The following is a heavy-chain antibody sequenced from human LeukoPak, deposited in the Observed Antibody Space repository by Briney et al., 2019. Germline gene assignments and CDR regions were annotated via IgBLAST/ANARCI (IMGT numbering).Heavy chain of an antibody. D-gene: IGHD5-18*01. CDR1: GYIFTRYD. J-gene: IGHJ4*02. CDR2: MNPNTGNT. V-gene: IGHV1-8*01. CDR3: ARGMDTAF. Sequence: ASVKVSCKASGYIFTRYDVNWVRQATGQGLEWMGWMNPNTGNTVYAQKFQGRVTMTRDTSIKTAYMELSSLRSEDTAVYFCARGMDTAFWGQGTLVTVSS.